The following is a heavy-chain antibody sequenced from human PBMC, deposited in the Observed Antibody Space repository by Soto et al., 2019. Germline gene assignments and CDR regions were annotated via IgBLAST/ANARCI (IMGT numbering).Heavy chain of an antibody. CDR3: AREDQYQTTYAFDI. J-gene: IGHJ3*02. Sequence: SETLSLTCTVSGGSISSGGSYWSWIRQRPGKGLEWIGYIFYSDSSYYTPSLKGRVVILADTSKNQFTLKLSSVTAADTAVYYCAREDQYQTTYAFDIWGQGTMVTVSS. CDR1: GGSISSGGSY. V-gene: IGHV4-31*03. CDR2: IFYSDSS. D-gene: IGHD2-2*01.